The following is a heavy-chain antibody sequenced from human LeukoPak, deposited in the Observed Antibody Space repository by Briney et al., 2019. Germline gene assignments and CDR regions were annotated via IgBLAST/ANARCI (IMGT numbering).Heavy chain of an antibody. V-gene: IGHV3-7*01. D-gene: IGHD5-18*01. CDR1: GFTFSSYW. Sequence: GGSLRLSCAASGFTFSSYWMTWVRQAPGKGLEWVANIKQDGSEKNYVDSVKGRFTISRDNVKNLLYLQMNSLRAEETAVYYCVRGYRSACDYGGQGNLVTVSS. J-gene: IGHJ4*02. CDR3: VRGYRSACDY. CDR2: IKQDGSEK.